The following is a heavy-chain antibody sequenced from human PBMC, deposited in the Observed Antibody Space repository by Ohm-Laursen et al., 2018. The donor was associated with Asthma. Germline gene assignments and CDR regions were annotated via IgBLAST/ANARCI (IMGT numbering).Heavy chain of an antibody. CDR2: MNGNGDTT. J-gene: IGHJ4*02. D-gene: IGHD2-21*02. CDR3: ARDRGGDRSFDY. V-gene: IGHV3-64*04. CDR1: GFTFSSYT. Sequence: SLRLSCAASGFTFSSYTMHWVRQAPGKGLDYVSSMNGNGDTTHYADSVKGRFTISRDNAKNSLYLQMSSLRDEDTAVYYCARDRGGDRSFDYWGQGTLVTVSS.